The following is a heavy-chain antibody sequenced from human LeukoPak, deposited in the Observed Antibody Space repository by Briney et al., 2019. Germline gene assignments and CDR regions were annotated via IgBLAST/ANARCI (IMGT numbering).Heavy chain of an antibody. CDR1: GGTFSSYA. CDR3: ARAVLGGPTVYYNYYHMDV. Sequence: GSSVKVSCKASGGTFSSYAVSWVRLTPGQGLEWLGGIIPVFGTTTYAQKFQAKVTMTADTSTSTAYMELRSLRSDDTAVYFCARAVLGGPTVYYNYYHMDVWGKGTTVTVSS. J-gene: IGHJ6*03. D-gene: IGHD1-26*01. CDR2: IIPVFGTT. V-gene: IGHV1-69*06.